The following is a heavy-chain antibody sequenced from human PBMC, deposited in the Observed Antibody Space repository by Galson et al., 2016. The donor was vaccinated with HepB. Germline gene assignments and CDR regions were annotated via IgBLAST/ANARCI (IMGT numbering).Heavy chain of an antibody. CDR1: GFTFNSYT. CDR2: IRAGGGSS. CDR3: AKDSGFCTSVDCKGDAFDI. V-gene: IGHV3-23*01. D-gene: IGHD2-8*02. J-gene: IGHJ3*02. Sequence: SLRLSCAVSGFTFNSYTMNWVRQAPGKGLEWVSSIRAGGGSSHYADSVKGRFTTSRDNSKNTLSLEMNSLSTEDTAVYYCAKDSGFCTSVDCKGDAFDIWGQGTMVTVSS.